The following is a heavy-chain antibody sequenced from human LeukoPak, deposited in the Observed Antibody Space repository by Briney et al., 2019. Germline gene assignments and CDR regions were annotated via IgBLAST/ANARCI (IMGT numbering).Heavy chain of an antibody. J-gene: IGHJ5*02. V-gene: IGHV1-69*13. CDR2: IIPIFGTA. CDR1: GGTFSSYA. D-gene: IGHD3-10*01. Sequence: SVKVSCKAAGGTFSSYAISWVRQAPGQGLEWMGGIIPIFGTADYAQKFQGRFTITADESTSTAYMELSSLRSEDTAVYYCAREGFGESYSKKYTWFDPWGQGTLVTASS. CDR3: AREGFGESYSKKYTWFDP.